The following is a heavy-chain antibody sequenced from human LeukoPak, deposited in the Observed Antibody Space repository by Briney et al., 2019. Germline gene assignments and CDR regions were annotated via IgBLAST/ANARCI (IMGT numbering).Heavy chain of an antibody. D-gene: IGHD1-26*01. CDR3: ARGSRRELHPY. V-gene: IGHV1-46*01. CDR2: INPSGGST. J-gene: IGHJ4*02. CDR1: GYTFTSYD. Sequence: ASVKVSCKASGYTFTSYDINWVRQATGQGLEWMGIINPSGGSTSYAQKFQGRVTMTRDTSTSTVYMELSSLRSEDTAVYYCARGSRRELHPYWGQGTLVTVSS.